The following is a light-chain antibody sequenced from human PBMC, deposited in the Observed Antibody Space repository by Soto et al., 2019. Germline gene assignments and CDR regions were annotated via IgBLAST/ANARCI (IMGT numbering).Light chain of an antibody. CDR3: HQYDNSPLT. V-gene: IGKV3-20*01. CDR2: GAS. Sequence: EIVFTQSPGTLSLSPGERATLSCRASQSVSSSYLAWYQQKPGQAPRLLIVGASSRATGIPDRFSGGGSGTDFTLTISRLEPEDFALYYCHQYDNSPLTFGGGTKVDIK. CDR1: QSVSSSY. J-gene: IGKJ4*01.